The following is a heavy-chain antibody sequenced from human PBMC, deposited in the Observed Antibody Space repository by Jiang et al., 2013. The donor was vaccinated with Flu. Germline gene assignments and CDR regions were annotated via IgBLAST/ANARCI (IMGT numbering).Heavy chain of an antibody. D-gene: IGHD1-26*01. J-gene: IGHJ4*02. CDR2: IDWDDDK. Sequence: TSGSVCELDPSAPTGRPWSGVARIDWDDDKYYSTSLKTRLTISKDTSKNQVVLTMTNMDPVDTATYYCARTRSSLVGASDYWGQGILVTVSS. CDR3: ARTRSSLVGASDY. CDR1: TSGSV. V-gene: IGHV2-70*11.